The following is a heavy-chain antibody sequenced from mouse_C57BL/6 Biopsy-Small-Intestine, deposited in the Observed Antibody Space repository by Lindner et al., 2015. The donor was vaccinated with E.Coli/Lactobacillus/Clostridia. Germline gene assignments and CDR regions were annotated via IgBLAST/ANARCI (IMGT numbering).Heavy chain of an antibody. J-gene: IGHJ1*01. CDR1: GGNFNNLR. CDR3: AKSPIKIFGAAVSDQSGMDV. CDR2: IVPITGIA. Sequence: SVKVSCKTSGGNFNNLRYQVGCGRPREGGLDWLGRIVPITGIANYAPNIRNRLTITADASTTTAYFELTKLRSDDTAIYYCAKSPIKIFGAAVSDQSGMDVWGLGTTVIVSS. V-gene: IGHV14-3*01. D-gene: IGHD2-10*02.